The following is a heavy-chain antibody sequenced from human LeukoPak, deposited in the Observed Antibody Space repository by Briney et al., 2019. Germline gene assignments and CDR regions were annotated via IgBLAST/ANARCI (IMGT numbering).Heavy chain of an antibody. CDR1: GGTFSSYA. D-gene: IGHD6-13*01. CDR2: IIPIFGTA. J-gene: IGHJ6*03. Sequence: ASVKVSCKASGGTFSSYAISWVRQAPGQGLEWMGGIIPIFGTANYAQKFQGRVTSTADKSTSTAYMELSSLRSEDTAVYYCASRIAAAGTFNYYYYMDVWGKGTTVTVSS. V-gene: IGHV1-69*06. CDR3: ASRIAAAGTFNYYYYMDV.